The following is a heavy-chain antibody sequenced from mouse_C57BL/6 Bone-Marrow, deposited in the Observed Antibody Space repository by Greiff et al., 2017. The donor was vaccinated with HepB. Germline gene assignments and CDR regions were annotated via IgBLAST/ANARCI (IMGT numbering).Heavy chain of an antibody. CDR1: GFTFSSYA. D-gene: IGHD2-3*01. CDR3: ARDRLLLAWFAY. J-gene: IGHJ3*01. Sequence: EVKLVESGGGLVKPGGSLKLSCAASGFTFSSYAMSWVRQTPEKRLEWVATISDGGSYTYYPDNVKGRFTISRDNAKNNLYLQMSHLKSEDTAMYYCARDRLLLAWFAYWGQGTLVTVSA. CDR2: ISDGGSYT. V-gene: IGHV5-4*01.